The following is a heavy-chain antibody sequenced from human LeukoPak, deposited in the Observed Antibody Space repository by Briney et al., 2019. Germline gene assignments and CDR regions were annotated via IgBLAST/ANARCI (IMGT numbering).Heavy chain of an antibody. CDR1: GFTFNSYA. D-gene: IGHD1-26*01. V-gene: IGHV3-30-3*02. CDR3: AKKAQYNGNYPLDY. CDR2: ISYDGSNK. Sequence: GGSLRLSCAASGFTFNSYAMHWVRQAPGKGLEWVAVISYDGSNKYYADSVKGRFTISRDNSKNTLYLQMNSLRAEDTALYFCAKKAQYNGNYPLDYWGQGTLVTVSS. J-gene: IGHJ4*02.